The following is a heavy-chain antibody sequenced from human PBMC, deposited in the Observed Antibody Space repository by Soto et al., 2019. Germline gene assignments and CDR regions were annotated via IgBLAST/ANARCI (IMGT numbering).Heavy chain of an antibody. J-gene: IGHJ6*02. D-gene: IGHD2-2*01. V-gene: IGHV3-23*01. CDR2: ISGNGGDI. CDR1: GFTFRNYA. Sequence: EVQLLESGGDLVQPGGSLRLSCAASGFTFRNYAMSWVRQAPGKGLEWVSRISGNGGDINYADSVKGRFTISRDNSKNTLYLQMNSLRAEDTAVYYCAKRGDIVEVSRTFVGYGMDVWGQGTTVTVSS. CDR3: AKRGDIVEVSRTFVGYGMDV.